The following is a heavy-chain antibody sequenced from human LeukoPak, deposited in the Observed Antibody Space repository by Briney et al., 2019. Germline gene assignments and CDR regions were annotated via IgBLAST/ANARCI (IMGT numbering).Heavy chain of an antibody. CDR3: ARENKPLSGSYNY. CDR2: IYYSGST. CDR1: GRSVSSGDYY. J-gene: IGHJ4*02. D-gene: IGHD1-26*01. V-gene: IGHV4-30-4*08. Sequence: SETLSLTCTVSGRSVSSGDYYWSWIRQPPGKGLEWIGYIYYSGSTYYNPSLKSRVTISVDTSKNQFSLKLSSVTAADTAVYYCARENKPLSGSYNYWGQGTLVTVSS.